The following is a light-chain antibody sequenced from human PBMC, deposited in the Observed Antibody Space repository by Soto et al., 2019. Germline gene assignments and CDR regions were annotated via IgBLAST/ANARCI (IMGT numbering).Light chain of an antibody. Sequence: DIVMTQSPDSLAVSLGERATINCKSSQSVIYSANNKNCSAWYQQKPGQPPKLLIYWASTRETGVPDRFSGSGSGTDFTLTISSLQAEDVAVYYCQQYLGIPRTFGQGTKVEIK. J-gene: IGKJ1*01. CDR1: QSVIYSANNKNC. CDR3: QQYLGIPRT. CDR2: WAS. V-gene: IGKV4-1*01.